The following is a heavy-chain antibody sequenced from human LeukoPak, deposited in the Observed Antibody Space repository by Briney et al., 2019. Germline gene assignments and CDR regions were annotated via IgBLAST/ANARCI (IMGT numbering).Heavy chain of an antibody. CDR3: ARVDRPYYYDSSGYYLTDAFDI. CDR2: INPNSGGT. D-gene: IGHD3-22*01. V-gene: IGHV1-2*02. J-gene: IGHJ3*02. Sequence: GASVKVSCKASGYTFTGYYMHWVRQAPGQGLEWMGWINPNSGGTNYAQKFQGRVTMTRDTSISTGYMELSRLRSDDTAVYYCARVDRPYYYDSSGYYLTDAFDIWGQGTMVTVSS. CDR1: GYTFTGYY.